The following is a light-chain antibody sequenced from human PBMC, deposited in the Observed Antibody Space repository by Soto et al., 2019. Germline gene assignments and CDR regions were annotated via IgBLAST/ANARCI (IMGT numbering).Light chain of an antibody. V-gene: IGKV3-11*01. Sequence: IVRTQSPATLSLSPGERATLSCRASQSVSSYLAWYQQKPGQAPRLLVYDASNRATGIPARFSGSGSGTDFTLTISSLEPEDFAVYYCQQRRYWQVTFGQGTRLEIK. CDR2: DAS. CDR3: QQRRYWQVT. CDR1: QSVSSY. J-gene: IGKJ5*01.